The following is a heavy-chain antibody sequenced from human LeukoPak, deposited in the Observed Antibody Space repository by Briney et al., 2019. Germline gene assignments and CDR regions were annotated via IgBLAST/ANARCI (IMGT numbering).Heavy chain of an antibody. J-gene: IGHJ4*02. Sequence: GGSLRLSCAASGFTFNSYAMSWVRQAPGKGLEWVSAISGSGGSTYYADSVKGRFTISRDNSKNTLYLQMTSLRAEDTAVYYCAKLGSGSFPPNFDYWGQGTLVTVSS. CDR2: ISGSGGST. D-gene: IGHD1-26*01. CDR1: GFTFNSYA. CDR3: AKLGSGSFPPNFDY. V-gene: IGHV3-23*01.